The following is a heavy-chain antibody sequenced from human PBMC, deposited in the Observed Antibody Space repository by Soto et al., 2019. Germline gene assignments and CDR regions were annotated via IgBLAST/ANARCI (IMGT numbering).Heavy chain of an antibody. J-gene: IGHJ4*02. V-gene: IGHV4-30-2*01. D-gene: IGHD2-21*01. CDR2: IYHSGST. CDR3: ARGPPHSH. Sequence: WCWIRQPPGKGLEWIGYIYHSGSTYYNPSLKSRVTISVDRSKNQFSLKVSSVTAADTAVYYCARGPPHSHWGQGTLVTVSS.